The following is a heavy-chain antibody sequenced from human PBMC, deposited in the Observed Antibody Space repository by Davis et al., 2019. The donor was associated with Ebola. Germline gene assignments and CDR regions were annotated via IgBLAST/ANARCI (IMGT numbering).Heavy chain of an antibody. V-gene: IGHV3-21*01. CDR2: ISSSSSYI. Sequence: PGGSLRLSCAASGFTFSSYSMNWVRQAPGKGLEWVSSISSSSSYIYYADSAKGRFTISRDNAKNSLYLQMNSLRAEDTAVYYCASGPRILEWLLLDYWGQGTLVTVSS. CDR3: ASGPRILEWLLLDY. J-gene: IGHJ4*02. CDR1: GFTFSSYS. D-gene: IGHD3-3*01.